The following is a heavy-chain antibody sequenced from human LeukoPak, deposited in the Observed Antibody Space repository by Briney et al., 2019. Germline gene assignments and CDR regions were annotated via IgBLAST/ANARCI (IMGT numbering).Heavy chain of an antibody. CDR1: GFTFSSYA. CDR2: ISGSGGST. CDR3: ARVRYCDY. V-gene: IGHV3-23*01. D-gene: IGHD1-14*01. Sequence: GGSLRLSCAASGFTFSSYAMSWVRQAPGKGLEWVSAISGSGGSTNYADSMKGRFTISRDNAKNTLFLQMNSLRAEDTAVYYCARVRYCDYWGQGTLVTVSS. J-gene: IGHJ4*02.